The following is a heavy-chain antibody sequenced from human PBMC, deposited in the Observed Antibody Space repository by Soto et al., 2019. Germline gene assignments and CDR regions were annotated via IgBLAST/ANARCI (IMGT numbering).Heavy chain of an antibody. J-gene: IGHJ5*02. CDR2: IIPIFGTA. V-gene: IGHV1-69*13. CDR1: GGTFSRYA. D-gene: IGHD3-3*01. CDR3: ATDKCRSITIFGGVIMRENWFDP. Sequence: GASVKVSCKASGGTFSRYAISWVGQAPGQGLEGMGGIIPIFGTANYAQKFQGRVTITADESTSTAYMELSSLRSEDTAVYYCATDKCRSITIFGGVIMRENWFDPWGQGTMVTVSS.